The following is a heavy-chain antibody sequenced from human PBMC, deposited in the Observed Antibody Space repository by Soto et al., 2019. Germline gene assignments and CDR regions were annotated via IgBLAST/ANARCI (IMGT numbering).Heavy chain of an antibody. Sequence: PSETLSLTCAVSSGSISSSNWWSWVRQPPGKGLEWIGEIYHSGSTNYNPSLKSRVTISVDKSKNQFSLKLSSVTAADTAVYYCARLNSGLRSKGADYYYYYYYMDVWGKGTTVTVS. V-gene: IGHV4-4*02. CDR1: SGSISSSNW. CDR3: ARLNSGLRSKGADYYYYYYYMDV. D-gene: IGHD5-12*01. J-gene: IGHJ6*03. CDR2: IYHSGST.